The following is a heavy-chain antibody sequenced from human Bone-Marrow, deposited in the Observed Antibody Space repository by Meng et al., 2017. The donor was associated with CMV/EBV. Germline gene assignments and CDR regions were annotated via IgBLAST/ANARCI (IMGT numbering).Heavy chain of an antibody. D-gene: IGHD6-6*01. CDR1: GIAFSRYA. J-gene: IGHJ4*02. CDR3: AKGPLPARPYYFDY. CDR2: ITGGGSNT. Sequence: ASGIAFSRYAMSWVRQAPGKGLEWVSTITGGGSNTYYADSAKGRFTISRDISKNTLYLQVNSLRAEDTAVYYCAKGPLPARPYYFDYWGQGTLVTVSS. V-gene: IGHV3-23*01.